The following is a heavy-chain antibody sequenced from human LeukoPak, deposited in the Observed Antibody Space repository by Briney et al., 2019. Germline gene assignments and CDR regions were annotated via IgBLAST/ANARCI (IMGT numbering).Heavy chain of an antibody. CDR2: IIPIFGTA. V-gene: IGHV1-69*05. CDR1: GGTFSSYA. J-gene: IGHJ4*02. Sequence: SVKVSCKASGGTFSSYAISWVRQAPEQGVERMGLIIPIFGTANYAQKLQGRDTITTDESTSTTDMELCSLRSDDAAVYYGASDPDYGDYWGQGTLVTVSS. CDR3: ASDPDYGDY.